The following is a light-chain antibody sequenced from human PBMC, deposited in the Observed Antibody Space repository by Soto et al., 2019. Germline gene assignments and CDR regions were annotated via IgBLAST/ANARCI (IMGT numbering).Light chain of an antibody. V-gene: IGKV1-8*01. J-gene: IGKJ2*01. CDR3: QQYYSQTYT. CDR2: AAS. Sequence: AIRMTQSPSSFSASTGDRVTITCRASQGISSYLAWYQQKPGNAPKLLIYAASTLQSGVPSRFSGSGSGTDFTLTISCLQSEDFATYYCQQYYSQTYTFGQGTKLEIK. CDR1: QGISSY.